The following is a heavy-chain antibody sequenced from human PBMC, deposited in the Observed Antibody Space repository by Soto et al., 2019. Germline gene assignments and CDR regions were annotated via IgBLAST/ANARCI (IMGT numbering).Heavy chain of an antibody. J-gene: IGHJ4*02. Sequence: PSETLSLTXTVSGGSISSYYWSWIRQPPGKGLEWIGYIYYSGSTNYNPSLKSRVTISVDTSKNQFSLKLSSVTAADTAVYYCARESLYGDYYIPDYWGQGTLVTVSS. D-gene: IGHD4-17*01. CDR3: ARESLYGDYYIPDY. V-gene: IGHV4-59*01. CDR1: GGSISSYY. CDR2: IYYSGST.